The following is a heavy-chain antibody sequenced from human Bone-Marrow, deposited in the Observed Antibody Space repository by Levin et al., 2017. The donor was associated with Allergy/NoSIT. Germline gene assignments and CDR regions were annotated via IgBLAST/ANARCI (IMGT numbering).Heavy chain of an antibody. Sequence: SVKVSCKGYGDNFNSYAVSWVRQAAGHGLEWVGGIIPFVGTPTYGQKFLGRVTITADTSTRTVYMELSSLRSEDTAVFYCARGTDIVASIGGDYYPYHGMEIWGQGTTVTVS. CDR2: IIPFVGTP. D-gene: IGHD5-12*01. CDR1: GDNFNSYA. CDR3: ARGTDIVASIGGDYYPYHGMEI. J-gene: IGHJ6*02. V-gene: IGHV1-69*06.